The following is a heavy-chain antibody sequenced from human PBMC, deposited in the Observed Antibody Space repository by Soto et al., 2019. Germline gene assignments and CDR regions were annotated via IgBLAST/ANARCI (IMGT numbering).Heavy chain of an antibody. J-gene: IGHJ4*02. CDR2: IIPMFGTA. CDR3: ARDLDYYGSGNYYNRIDY. CDR1: GGPFSDYA. D-gene: IGHD3-10*01. V-gene: IGHV1-69*01. Sequence: QVQLVQSGAEVKKPGSSVKVSCKVSGGPFSDYAVSWVRQAPGQGLEWMGGIIPMFGTANYAQKFQGRVTISADESTITAYMELSSLRSEDTAVYYCARDLDYYGSGNYYNRIDYWGQGNLVTVSS.